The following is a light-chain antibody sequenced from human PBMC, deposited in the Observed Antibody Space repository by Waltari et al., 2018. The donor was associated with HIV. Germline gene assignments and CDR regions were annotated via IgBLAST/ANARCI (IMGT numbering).Light chain of an antibody. CDR1: QDIRHD. J-gene: IGKJ1*01. V-gene: IGKV1-17*01. CDR2: AAS. CDR3: LQHNSYPRT. Sequence: DIQMTQSPSSLSASVGDRITITCRASQDIRHDLGWYQHTAGKPPKRLIYAASTLQPGVPSRFSARGFGTEFTLTISGLQPGDVATYYCLQHNSYPRTFGRGTKVEI.